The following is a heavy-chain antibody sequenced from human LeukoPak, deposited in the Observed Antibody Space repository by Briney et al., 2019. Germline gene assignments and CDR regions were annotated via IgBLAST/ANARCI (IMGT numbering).Heavy chain of an antibody. CDR2: INPNSGGT. CDR3: WQLVRAGYYGMDV. D-gene: IGHD6-6*01. CDR1: GYTFTGCY. Sequence: ASVKVSCKASGYTFTGCYMHWVRQAPGQGLEWMGWINPNSGGTNYAQKFQGRATMTRDTSISTAYMELSRLRSDDTAVYYCWQLVRAGYYGMDVWGQGTTVTVSS. V-gene: IGHV1-2*02. J-gene: IGHJ6*02.